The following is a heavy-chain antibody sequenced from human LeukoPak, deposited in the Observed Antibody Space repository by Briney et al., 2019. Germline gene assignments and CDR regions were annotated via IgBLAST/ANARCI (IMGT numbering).Heavy chain of an antibody. CDR2: IYYSGST. Sequence: PSETLSLTCTVSGGSISSYYWSWIRQPPGKGLEWIGYIYYSGSTNHNPSLKSRVTISVDTSKNQFSLKLSSVTAADTAVYYCARDVGGLHRYWGQGTLVTVSS. D-gene: IGHD3-10*01. CDR3: ARDVGGLHRY. V-gene: IGHV4-59*01. CDR1: GGSISSYY. J-gene: IGHJ4*02.